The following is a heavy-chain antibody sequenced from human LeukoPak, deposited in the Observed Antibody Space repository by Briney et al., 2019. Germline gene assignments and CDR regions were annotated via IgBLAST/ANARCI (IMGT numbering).Heavy chain of an antibody. CDR1: GFSFSVYP. D-gene: IGHD3-3*01. CDR2: ISTTGSHI. CDR3: ARCALGAWSENYYMDV. J-gene: IGHJ6*03. V-gene: IGHV3-21*01. Sequence: AGGSLRLSCATSGFSFSVYPMSWVRQAPGKGLEWVMSISTTGSHIYYADSVKGRFNISRDNTENSVYLQMNSLRTEDTAMYYCARCALGAWSENYYMDVWGKGTTVTVSS.